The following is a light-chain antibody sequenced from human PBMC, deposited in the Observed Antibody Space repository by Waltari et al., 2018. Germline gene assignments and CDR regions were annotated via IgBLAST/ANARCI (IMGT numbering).Light chain of an antibody. CDR1: QDISNY. CDR2: GAS. CDR3: QEYQSFPFT. V-gene: IGKV1-16*01. Sequence: DIQMTQPPTSLSASVGDRVTITCRASQDISNYLAWFQQITGRAPKSLIYGASSLLSGVPSRFTGGRSGTEFTLTITSLQPDDFATYYCQEYQSFPFTFGPGTTVDVK. J-gene: IGKJ3*01.